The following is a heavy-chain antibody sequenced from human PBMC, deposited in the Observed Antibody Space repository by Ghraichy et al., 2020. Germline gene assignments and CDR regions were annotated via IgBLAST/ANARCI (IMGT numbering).Heavy chain of an antibody. J-gene: IGHJ6*02. Sequence: SCAASGFTFSSYAMNWVRQAPGKGLEWVSAISGTGDSTYYADSVKGRFTISRDNSKNTLYLQMNSLRAEDTAVYYCAKDRADYGSSGMDVWGQGTTVTVSS. CDR3: AKDRADYGSSGMDV. D-gene: IGHD3-10*01. CDR1: GFTFSSYA. V-gene: IGHV3-23*01. CDR2: ISGTGDST.